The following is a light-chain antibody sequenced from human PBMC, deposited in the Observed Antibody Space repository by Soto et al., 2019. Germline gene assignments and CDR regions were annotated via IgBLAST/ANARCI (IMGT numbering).Light chain of an antibody. Sequence: DIQMTQSPSTLSASVGDRVTITCRASQSIGSWLAWYQQKPGKAPKLLIFDASSLESGVPSRFSGSGSATEFTLTISSLQPDDFATYYCQQYSTYPWTFGQGTKVDIK. CDR3: QQYSTYPWT. CDR1: QSIGSW. V-gene: IGKV1-5*01. J-gene: IGKJ1*01. CDR2: DAS.